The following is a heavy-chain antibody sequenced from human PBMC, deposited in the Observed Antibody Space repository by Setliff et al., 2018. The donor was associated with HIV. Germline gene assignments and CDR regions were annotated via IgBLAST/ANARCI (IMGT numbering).Heavy chain of an antibody. V-gene: IGHV4-34*01. Sequence: SETLSLTCGVYGGSFSSYYWSWIRQSPGKGLEWIGEINHSGSTNYNPSLKSRVTISVDTSKNQFSLKLSSVTAADTAVYFCARVRTGSYFQRLDYYYMDVWGKGTTVTVSS. CDR3: ARVRTGSYFQRLDYYYMDV. J-gene: IGHJ6*03. CDR1: GGSFSSYY. CDR2: INHSGST. D-gene: IGHD3-9*01.